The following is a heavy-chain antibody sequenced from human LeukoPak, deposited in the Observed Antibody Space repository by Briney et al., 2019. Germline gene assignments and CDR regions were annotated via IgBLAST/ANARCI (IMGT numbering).Heavy chain of an antibody. CDR3: ARRDWEGDDAFDI. V-gene: IGHV4-39*01. J-gene: IGHJ3*02. Sequence: SETLSLTCTVSGGSISSSSYFWGWIRQPPGEGLEWIGDIYYSGSTYYNPSLKSRVTISLDTSKNQFSLRLKTVTAADTAMYYCARRDWEGDDAFDIWGQGTMVTVSS. CDR1: GGSISSSSYF. CDR2: IYYSGST. D-gene: IGHD3/OR15-3a*01.